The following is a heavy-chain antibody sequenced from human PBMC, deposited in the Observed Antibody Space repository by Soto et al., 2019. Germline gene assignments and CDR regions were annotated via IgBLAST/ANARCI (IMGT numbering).Heavy chain of an antibody. CDR3: ARARITVTTDYFDY. D-gene: IGHD4-17*01. V-gene: IGHV1-18*01. Sequence: ASVKVSCKASGYTFTSYGISWVRQAPGQGLEWMGWISAYNGNTNYAQKLQGRVTMTTDTSTSTAYMELRSLRSDDTAVYYCARARITVTTDYFDYWGREPWSPSPQ. CDR1: GYTFTSYG. J-gene: IGHJ4*02. CDR2: ISAYNGNT.